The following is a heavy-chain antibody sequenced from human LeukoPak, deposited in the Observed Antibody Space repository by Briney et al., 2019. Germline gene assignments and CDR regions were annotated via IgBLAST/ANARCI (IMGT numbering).Heavy chain of an antibody. D-gene: IGHD2-15*01. CDR2: INPNSGGT. Sequence: GASVKVSCKASGYTFTSYYMHWVRQAPGQGLEWMGWINPNSGGTNYAQKFQGRVTMTRDTSISTAYMELSRLRSDDTAVYYCARARYCSGGSCYTYFDYWGQGTLVTVSS. V-gene: IGHV1-2*02. CDR3: ARARYCSGGSCYTYFDY. J-gene: IGHJ4*02. CDR1: GYTFTSYY.